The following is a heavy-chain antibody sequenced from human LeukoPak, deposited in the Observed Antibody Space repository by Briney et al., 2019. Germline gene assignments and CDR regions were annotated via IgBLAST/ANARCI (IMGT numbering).Heavy chain of an antibody. CDR1: GYTFTGYY. V-gene: IGHV1-2*02. Sequence: ASVKVSCKASGYTFTGYYMHWVRQAPGQGLEWMGWINPNSGGANYAQRFQGRVTMTRDTSISTAYMELSRLRSDDTAVYYCARDLGYDILTGYYYYYYMDVWGKGTTVTVSS. CDR2: INPNSGGA. D-gene: IGHD3-9*01. CDR3: ARDLGYDILTGYYYYYYMDV. J-gene: IGHJ6*03.